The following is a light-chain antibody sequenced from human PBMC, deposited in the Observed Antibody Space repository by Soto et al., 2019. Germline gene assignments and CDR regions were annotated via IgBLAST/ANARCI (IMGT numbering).Light chain of an antibody. V-gene: IGLV2-14*01. CDR3: VSYTTSASYV. CDR2: DVS. CDR1: SSDVGGFIF. J-gene: IGLJ1*01. Sequence: QSALTQPASVSGSPGQSITISCTGTSSDVGGFIFVSWYQQHPGRAPKLMIYDVSNRPSGVSNRFSGSKSGNTASLTISGRQADDDADYYCVSYTTSASYVFGTGTKLTVL.